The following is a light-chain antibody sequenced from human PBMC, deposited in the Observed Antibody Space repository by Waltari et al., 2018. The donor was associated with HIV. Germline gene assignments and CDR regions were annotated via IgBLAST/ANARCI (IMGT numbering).Light chain of an antibody. CDR3: QQSYSTPLT. CDR2: AAS. CDR1: QSISSN. V-gene: IGKV1-39*01. Sequence: DIQMTQSPSSLSASIGDRVIMTCRASQSISSNLNWFQQRPGKAPKLLIYAASSLQSVVPSRFSGSGSGTDFTLTISSLQPEDFATYFCQQSYSTPLTFGPGTKVDIK. J-gene: IGKJ3*01.